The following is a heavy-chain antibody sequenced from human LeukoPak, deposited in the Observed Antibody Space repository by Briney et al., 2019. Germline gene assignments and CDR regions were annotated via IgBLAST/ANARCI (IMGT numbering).Heavy chain of an antibody. CDR2: ITWNRDNI. J-gene: IGHJ6*02. CDR1: GFTFRNYW. V-gene: IGHV3-20*04. Sequence: GGSLRLSCAASGFTFRNYWMSWVRQAPGKGLEWVSGITWNRDNIGYGDSVKGRFTISRDNVKNVLYLQMTSLRPEDTALYYCAKDLSSAITSALVLDVWGQGTTVIVSS. D-gene: IGHD3-22*01. CDR3: AKDLSSAITSALVLDV.